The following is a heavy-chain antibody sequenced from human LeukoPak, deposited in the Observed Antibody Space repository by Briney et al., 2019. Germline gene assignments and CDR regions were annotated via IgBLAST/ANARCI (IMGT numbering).Heavy chain of an antibody. CDR1: GGTFSSYA. CDR3: AREGRQLPFDY. J-gene: IGHJ4*02. V-gene: IGHV1-46*01. CDR2: INPSGGST. Sequence: ASVKVSCKASGGTFSSYAISWVRQAPGQGLEWMGIINPSGGSTSYAQKFQGRVTMTRDTSTSTVYMELSSLRSEDTAVYYCAREGRQLPFDYWGQGTLVTVSS. D-gene: IGHD6-6*01.